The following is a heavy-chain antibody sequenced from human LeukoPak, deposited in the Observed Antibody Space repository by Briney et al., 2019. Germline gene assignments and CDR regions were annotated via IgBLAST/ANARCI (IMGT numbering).Heavy chain of an antibody. CDR2: ISYDGSNK. D-gene: IGHD3-22*01. CDR3: AKVDTMIVVVNPGIDY. Sequence: GGSLRLSCAAPGFTFSSYGMHWVRQAPGKGLEWVAVISYDGSNKYYADSVKGRFTISRDNSKNTLYLQMNSLRAEDTAVYYCAKVDTMIVVVNPGIDYWGQGTLVTVSS. J-gene: IGHJ4*02. V-gene: IGHV3-30*18. CDR1: GFTFSSYG.